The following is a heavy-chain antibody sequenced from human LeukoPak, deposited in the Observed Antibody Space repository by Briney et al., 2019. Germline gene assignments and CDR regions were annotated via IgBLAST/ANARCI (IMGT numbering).Heavy chain of an antibody. Sequence: SQTLSLTCTVSGGSITSGDYYWSWIRQPPGKGLEWIGSIYHSGSTYYNPSLKSRVTISVDTSKNQFSLKLSSVTAADTAVYYCARVGRDSSGWYYFDYWGQGTLVTVSS. J-gene: IGHJ4*02. CDR1: GGSITSGDYY. CDR3: ARVGRDSSGWYYFDY. D-gene: IGHD6-19*01. V-gene: IGHV4-30-4*01. CDR2: IYHSGST.